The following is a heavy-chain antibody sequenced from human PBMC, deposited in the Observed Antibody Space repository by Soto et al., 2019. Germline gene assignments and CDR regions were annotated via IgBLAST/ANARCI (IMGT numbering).Heavy chain of an antibody. CDR1: GFTFDDYA. CDR3: AKGSPPYYYYYYMDV. Sequence: ESGGGLVQPGRSLRLSCAASGFTFDDYAMHWVRQAPGKGLEWVSGISWNSGSIGYADSVKGRFTISRDNAKNSLYLQMNSLRAEDTALYYCAKGSPPYYYYYYMDVWGKGTTVTVSS. V-gene: IGHV3-9*01. CDR2: ISWNSGSI. J-gene: IGHJ6*03.